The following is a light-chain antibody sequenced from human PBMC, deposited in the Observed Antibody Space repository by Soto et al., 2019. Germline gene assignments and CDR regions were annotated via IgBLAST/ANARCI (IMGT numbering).Light chain of an antibody. Sequence: QSVLTQPASVSGSPGQSITISCTGTSSDVGGYNYVSWYQQHPGKAPKLMIYGVSNRPSGVSNRFSGSKSGNTASLTISGLQAEDEAEYYCSSYTSSSTLGVFGTGTKVTV. CDR1: SSDVGGYNY. CDR2: GVS. J-gene: IGLJ1*01. V-gene: IGLV2-14*01. CDR3: SSYTSSSTLGV.